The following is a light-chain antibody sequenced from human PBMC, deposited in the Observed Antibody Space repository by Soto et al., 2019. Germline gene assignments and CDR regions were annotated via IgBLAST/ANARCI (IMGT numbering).Light chain of an antibody. V-gene: IGLV1-47*01. CDR3: AAWDDSLSGPGV. CDR2: KNN. Sequence: QLVLTQPPSASGTPGQRVTISCSASSSNIGNFYVYWYQQLPGTAPKLLIYKNNQRPLGVPDRFSGSKSGTSASLAISGLRSEDEADYYCAAWDDSLSGPGVFGGGTQLTVL. CDR1: SSNIGNFY. J-gene: IGLJ7*01.